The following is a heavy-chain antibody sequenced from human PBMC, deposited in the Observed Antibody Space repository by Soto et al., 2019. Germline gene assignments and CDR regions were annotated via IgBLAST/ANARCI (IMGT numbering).Heavy chain of an antibody. V-gene: IGHV3-48*01. CDR2: IRGTT. CDR1: GFTFTSYS. Sequence: GGSLRLSCAASGFTFTSYSMNWVRQAPGKGPEWVSYIRGTTHYADSVKGRFTISRDNARSSLYLQMNSLRADDTAVYYCARDDSFAFDIWGQGTMVTVSS. CDR3: ARDDSFAFDI. D-gene: IGHD2-21*01. J-gene: IGHJ3*02.